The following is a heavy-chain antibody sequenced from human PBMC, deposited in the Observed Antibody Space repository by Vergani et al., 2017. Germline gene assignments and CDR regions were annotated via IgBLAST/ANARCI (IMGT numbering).Heavy chain of an antibody. V-gene: IGHV3-30*02. J-gene: IGHJ4*02. Sequence: QVQLVESGGGVVQPGGSLRLSCAAFGFTFNSYGMHWVRQAPGKGLEWVASIRSDESRRYYGDSMEGPFTISRDNSKNTLYLQMKSLRPEDTAVYYCAKEGGGYCSGGTCYPEYWGQGTLVIVSS. CDR2: IRSDESRR. CDR3: AKEGGGYCSGGTCYPEY. D-gene: IGHD2-15*01. CDR1: GFTFNSYG.